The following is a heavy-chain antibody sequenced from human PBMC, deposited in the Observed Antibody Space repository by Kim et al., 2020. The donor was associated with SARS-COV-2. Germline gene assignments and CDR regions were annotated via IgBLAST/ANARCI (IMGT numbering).Heavy chain of an antibody. CDR2: IYWDDDK. CDR3: ARTSMYYYDSSGYFDY. CDR1: GFSLSTSGVG. Sequence: SGPTLVKPTQTLTLTCTFSGFSLSTSGVGVGWIRQPPGKALEWLALIYWDDDKRYSPSLKSRLTITKDTSKNQVVLTMTNMDPVDTATYYCARTSMYYYDSSGYFDYWGQGTLVTVSS. D-gene: IGHD3-22*01. J-gene: IGHJ4*02. V-gene: IGHV2-5*02.